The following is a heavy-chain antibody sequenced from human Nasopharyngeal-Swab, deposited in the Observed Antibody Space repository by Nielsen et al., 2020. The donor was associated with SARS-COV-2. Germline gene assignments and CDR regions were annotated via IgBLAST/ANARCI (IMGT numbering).Heavy chain of an antibody. Sequence: WIHQPPGKGLEWVANIKQDGSEKHYVDSVKGRFTISRDNAKNSLYLQMNSLRAEDTAVYYCARNGTTYYDFWSGYYYYFDYWGQGTLVTVSS. CDR2: IKQDGSEK. CDR3: ARNGTTYYDFWSGYYYYFDY. D-gene: IGHD3-3*01. J-gene: IGHJ4*02. V-gene: IGHV3-7*01.